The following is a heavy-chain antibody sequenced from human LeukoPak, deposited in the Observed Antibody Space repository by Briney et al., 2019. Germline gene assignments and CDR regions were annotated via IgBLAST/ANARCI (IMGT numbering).Heavy chain of an antibody. CDR3: AKDLHGDYTLGY. Sequence: PGGSLRLSCAASRFTFSRYAMHWVRQAPGKGLEWVAFIHYDGSNKHYADSVKGRFTISRDNSKNALYLQMNSLRTEDTTVYYCAKDLHGDYTLGYWGQGTLVTVSS. CDR1: RFTFSRYA. D-gene: IGHD4-17*01. V-gene: IGHV3-30*02. CDR2: IHYDGSNK. J-gene: IGHJ4*02.